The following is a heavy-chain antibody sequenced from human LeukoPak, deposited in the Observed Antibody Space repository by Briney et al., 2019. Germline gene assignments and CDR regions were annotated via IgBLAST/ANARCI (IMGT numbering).Heavy chain of an antibody. J-gene: IGHJ4*02. Sequence: GGSLRLSCAASGFTFSNYSMTWVRQAPGKGLEWVSSISGSDTSTYYADSVKGRFTISRDNSKNTLELQMDSLRAEDTAVYYCSKARSASSSSCYNYWGQGILVTVSS. CDR2: ISGSDTST. CDR3: SKARSASSSSCYNY. CDR1: GFTFSNYS. V-gene: IGHV3-23*01. D-gene: IGHD2-2*02.